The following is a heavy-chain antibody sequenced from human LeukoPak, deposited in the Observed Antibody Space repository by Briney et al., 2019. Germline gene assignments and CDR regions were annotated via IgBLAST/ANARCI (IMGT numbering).Heavy chain of an antibody. CDR2: IYPGDSDT. J-gene: IGHJ6*02. Sequence: GESLQISCKGSGYSFTSYWIGWVRQMPGKGLEWMGIIYPGDSDTRYSPSFQGQVTISADKSISTAYLQWSSLKASDTAMYYCARGAPNYYYYYGMDVWGQGTTVTVSS. V-gene: IGHV5-51*01. CDR1: GYSFTSYW. CDR3: ARGAPNYYYYYGMDV.